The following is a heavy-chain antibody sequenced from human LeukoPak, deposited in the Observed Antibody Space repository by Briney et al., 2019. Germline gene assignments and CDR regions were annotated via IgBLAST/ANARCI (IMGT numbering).Heavy chain of an antibody. Sequence: GGSLRLSCAVSGFTVSNNYMNWVRQAPGKGLEWVSVIYSGGTTYYTDSVKGRFTISRDNSKNTLYLQMNSLRAEDTAVYYCARDPPYYYDSSGSAFDIWGQGTMVTVSS. V-gene: IGHV3-66*01. J-gene: IGHJ3*02. CDR3: ARDPPYYYDSSGSAFDI. CDR2: IYSGGTT. D-gene: IGHD3-22*01. CDR1: GFTVSNNY.